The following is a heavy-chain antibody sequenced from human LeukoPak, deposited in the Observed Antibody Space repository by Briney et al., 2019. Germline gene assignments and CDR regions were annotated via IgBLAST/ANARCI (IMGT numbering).Heavy chain of an antibody. Sequence: GGSLRLSCAASGFTFSNAWMSWVRQAPGKGLEWVGRIKSKTDGGTTDYAAPVKGRFTISRDDSKNTLYLQMNSLKTEDTAVYYCTTGGGPGSYFYYDMDVWGKATTVTVSS. J-gene: IGHJ6*04. V-gene: IGHV3-15*01. D-gene: IGHD3-10*01. CDR1: GFTFSNAW. CDR2: IKSKTDGGTT. CDR3: TTGGGPGSYFYYDMDV.